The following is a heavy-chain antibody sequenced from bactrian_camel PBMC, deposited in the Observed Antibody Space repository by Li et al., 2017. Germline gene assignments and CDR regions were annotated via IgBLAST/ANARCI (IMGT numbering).Heavy chain of an antibody. CDR1: GHTSSTIC. Sequence: HVQLVESGGSTVQAGGSLRLSCTVSGHTSSTICMGWFRQAPGKEREGVAIMNSIGSERYADSVKGRFTISKDIAKNTVHLQMNSLKTEDTATYYCAAEVGVSGYCIPGGLVFGHWDQGTQVTVS. CDR3: AAEVGVSGYCIPGGLVFGH. CDR2: MNSIGSE. J-gene: IGHJ6*01. V-gene: IGHV3S53*01. D-gene: IGHD3*01.